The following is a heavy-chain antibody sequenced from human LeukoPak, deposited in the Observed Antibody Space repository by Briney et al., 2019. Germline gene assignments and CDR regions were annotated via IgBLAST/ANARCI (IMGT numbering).Heavy chain of an antibody. J-gene: IGHJ3*02. CDR2: IYHTGNT. CDR1: GGSFNTYY. CDR3: ARLAIAARLAPFDI. D-gene: IGHD6-6*01. V-gene: IGHV4-59*08. Sequence: PSETLSLTCTVSGGSFNTYYWSWIRQSPGKGLEWMGYIYHTGNTNHNPSLKSRVTISIDTSQNQFSLNLTSVTAADTAVYYCARLAIAARLAPFDIWGQGTMVTVSS.